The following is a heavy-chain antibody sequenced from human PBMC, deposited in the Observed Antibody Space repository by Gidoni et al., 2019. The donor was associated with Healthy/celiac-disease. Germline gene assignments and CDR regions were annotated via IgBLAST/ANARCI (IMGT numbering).Heavy chain of an antibody. Sequence: SKTDGGTTDYAAPVKGRFTISRDDSKNTLYLQMNSLKTEDTAVYYCTTDPESPLRYYGSGTLGWFDPWGQGTLVTVSS. CDR3: TTDPESPLRYYGSGTLGWFDP. CDR2: SKTDGGTT. J-gene: IGHJ5*02. D-gene: IGHD3-10*01. V-gene: IGHV3-15*01.